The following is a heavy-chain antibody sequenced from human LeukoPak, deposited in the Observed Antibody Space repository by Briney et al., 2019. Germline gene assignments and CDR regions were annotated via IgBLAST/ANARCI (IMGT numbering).Heavy chain of an antibody. J-gene: IGHJ6*03. CDR1: GYSFTSYW. D-gene: IGHD2/OR15-2a*01. Sequence: RGESLKISCKGSGYSFTSYWIGWVRQMPGKGLEWMGIIYPGDSDTRYSPSFQGQVTISADKSISTAYLQWSSLKASDTAMYYCASRSLVTHTRGYYYMDVWGKGTTVTVSS. CDR2: IYPGDSDT. CDR3: ASRSLVTHTRGYYYMDV. V-gene: IGHV5-51*01.